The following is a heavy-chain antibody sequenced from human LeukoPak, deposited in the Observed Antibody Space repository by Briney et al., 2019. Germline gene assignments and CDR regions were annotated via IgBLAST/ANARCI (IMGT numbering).Heavy chain of an antibody. CDR2: IYYSGST. V-gene: IGHV4-30-4*01. CDR3: ARGDILTGYYKPPPGY. D-gene: IGHD3-9*01. CDR1: GGSISSGDYY. Sequence: SETLSLTCTVSGGSISSGDYYWSWIRQPPGKGLEWIGYIYYSGSTYYNPSLKSRVTISVDTSKNQLSLKLSSVTAADTAVYYCARGDILTGYYKPPPGYWGQGTLVTVSS. J-gene: IGHJ4*02.